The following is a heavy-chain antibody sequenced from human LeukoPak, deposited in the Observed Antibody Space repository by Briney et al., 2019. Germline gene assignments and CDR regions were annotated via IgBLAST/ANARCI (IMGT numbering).Heavy chain of an antibody. V-gene: IGHV3-74*01. Sequence: PGGSLRLSCAASGFTFSSYWMHWVRQAPGKGLVWVSHINSDGSSTSYADSVKGRFTISRDNAKNTLYLQMDSLRAEDTAVYYCARVSVTTEYYYYYMDVWGKGTTVTVSS. CDR2: INSDGSST. CDR1: GFTFSSYW. J-gene: IGHJ6*03. D-gene: IGHD4-11*01. CDR3: ARVSVTTEYYYYYMDV.